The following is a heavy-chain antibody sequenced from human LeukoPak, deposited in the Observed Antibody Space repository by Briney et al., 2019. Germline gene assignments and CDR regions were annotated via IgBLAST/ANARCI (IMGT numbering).Heavy chain of an antibody. Sequence: GGSLRLSCAASGFTFDDYGMSWVRQAPGKGLEWVSGINWNGGSTGYADSVKGRFTISRDNDKNSLYLQMNSLRAEDTALYYCARDPEAAAGMGDAFDIWGQGTMVTVSS. J-gene: IGHJ3*02. D-gene: IGHD6-13*01. CDR2: INWNGGST. CDR1: GFTFDDYG. CDR3: ARDPEAAAGMGDAFDI. V-gene: IGHV3-20*04.